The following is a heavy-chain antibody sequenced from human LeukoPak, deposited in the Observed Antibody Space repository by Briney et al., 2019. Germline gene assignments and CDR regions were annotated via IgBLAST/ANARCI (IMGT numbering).Heavy chain of an antibody. D-gene: IGHD3-22*01. V-gene: IGHV3-30*02. CDR1: GFTFSSYG. CDR3: AKGGGYSSGYYDAFDI. J-gene: IGHJ3*02. Sequence: GGSPRLSCAASGFTFSSYGMHWVRQAPGKGLEGVAFIRYDGSNKYYADSVKGRFTISRDNSKNTLYLQMNSLRAEDTAVYYCAKGGGYSSGYYDAFDIWGQGTMVTVSS. CDR2: IRYDGSNK.